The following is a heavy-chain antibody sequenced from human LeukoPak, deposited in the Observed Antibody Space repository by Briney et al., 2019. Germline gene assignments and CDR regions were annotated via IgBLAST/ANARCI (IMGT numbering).Heavy chain of an antibody. CDR3: ARGPPQGDY. CDR2: INHSGST. Sequence: SETLSLTCAVYGGSFSGYYWSWIRPPPGKGLEWIGEINHSGSTNYNPSLKSRVTISVDTSKNQFSLKLSSVTAADTAVYYCARGPPQGDYWGQGTLVTVSS. CDR1: GGSFSGYY. J-gene: IGHJ4*02. V-gene: IGHV4-34*01.